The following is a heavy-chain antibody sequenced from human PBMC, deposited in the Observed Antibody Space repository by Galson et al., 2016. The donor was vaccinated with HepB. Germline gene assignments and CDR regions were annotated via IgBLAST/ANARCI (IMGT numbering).Heavy chain of an antibody. J-gene: IGHJ6*04. CDR2: VSWNSGRI. CDR1: GFTFDDYT. D-gene: IGHD2-21*01. CDR3: AKDRGGVIAAPGKYYFCVMDV. Sequence: SLRLSCAASGFTFDDYTMHWVRQAPGKGLEWVSGVSWNSGRIDYADSVKGRFTIFRDNAKNSLYLQMNSLRAEDTALYYCAKDRGGVIAAPGKYYFCVMDVWGKGTPVTVAS. V-gene: IGHV3-9*01.